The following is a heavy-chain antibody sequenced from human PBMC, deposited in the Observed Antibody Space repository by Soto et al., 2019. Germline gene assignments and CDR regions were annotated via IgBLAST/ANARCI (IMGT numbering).Heavy chain of an antibody. CDR2: INHLETT. J-gene: IGHJ4*02. D-gene: IGHD3-10*01. CDR1: GASITYGAYS. V-gene: IGHV4-30-2*01. CDR3: ARGRGFDSFDY. Sequence: PSETLSLTCTVSGASITYGAYSWSWIRQTPGKGLEWIGYINHLETTFYNPSFESRLTLSIDRTKNQFSLNLKSMSAADRAVYFCARGRGFDSFDYWGQGILVTVSS.